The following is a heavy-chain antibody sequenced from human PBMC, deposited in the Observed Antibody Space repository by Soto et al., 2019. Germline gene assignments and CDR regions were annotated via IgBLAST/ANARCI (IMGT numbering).Heavy chain of an antibody. Sequence: EVQLVESGGGLVQPGGSLRLSCAASGFTFSSYWMSWVRQARGKGLEWVANIKQDGSEKYNVDFVKGRFTISRDNAKNSLYLQMNSLRVEDTAVYYCARAYGSGSLSGYWGQGTLVTVSS. D-gene: IGHD3-10*01. CDR1: GFTFSSYW. V-gene: IGHV3-7*01. CDR3: ARAYGSGSLSGY. J-gene: IGHJ4*02. CDR2: IKQDGSEK.